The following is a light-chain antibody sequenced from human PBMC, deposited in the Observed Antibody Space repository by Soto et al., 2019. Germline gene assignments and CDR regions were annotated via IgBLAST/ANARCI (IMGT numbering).Light chain of an antibody. Sequence: EIVLTQSPGTLSLSPGERATLSCRASQSVSSNYLAWYQQKPGQAPRLLIYGASSRATGIPERFSGRGSGTDFTLTISRLEPEDFALYYCQQYGSSPPLTFGGGTRVDIK. CDR1: QSVSSNY. J-gene: IGKJ4*01. CDR3: QQYGSSPPLT. V-gene: IGKV3-20*01. CDR2: GAS.